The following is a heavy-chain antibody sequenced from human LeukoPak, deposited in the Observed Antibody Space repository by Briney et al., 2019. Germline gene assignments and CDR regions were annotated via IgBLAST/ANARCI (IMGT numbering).Heavy chain of an antibody. J-gene: IGHJ4*02. D-gene: IGHD2-8*02. V-gene: IGHV3-21*05. CDR3: VRDHYWAFDS. CDR2: IRGRSTDI. Sequence: GGSLTLSCEASGFIFSSFSMNWVRQAPGKGLEWIAYIRGRSTDISYADSAEGRFTISRDDAKSSLFLQMGSLRTEDTAVYYCVRDHYWAFDSWGQGTLVTVSS. CDR1: GFIFSSFS.